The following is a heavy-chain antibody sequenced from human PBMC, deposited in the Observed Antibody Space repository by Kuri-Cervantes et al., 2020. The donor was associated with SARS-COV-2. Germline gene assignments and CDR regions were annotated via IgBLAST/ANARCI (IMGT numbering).Heavy chain of an antibody. D-gene: IGHD2-15*01. CDR2: ISSTSSYI. V-gene: IGHV3-21*01. J-gene: IGHJ4*02. Sequence: GESLKISCGASGFSFRNFGMTWVRQAPGKGLEWVSSISSTSSYIKYADSVKGRFTIARDNARNTLYLQMHSLRAEDTAVYYCARTPGAGDYWGQGTLVTVSS. CDR1: GFSFRNFG. CDR3: ARTPGAGDY.